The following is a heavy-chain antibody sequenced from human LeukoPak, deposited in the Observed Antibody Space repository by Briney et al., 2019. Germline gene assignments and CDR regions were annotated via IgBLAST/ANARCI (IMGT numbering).Heavy chain of an antibody. V-gene: IGHV3-21*01. D-gene: IGHD2-2*01. CDR3: ARVRNALHYYYGMDV. CDR1: GFTFSSYG. CDR2: ISSSSSYI. Sequence: GGSLRLSCAASGFTFSSYGMHWVRQAPGKGLEWVSSISSSSSYINYADSVKGRFTISRDNAKNSVYLQMNSLRAEDMAVYYCARVRNALHYYYGMDVWGQGTTVTLSS. J-gene: IGHJ6*02.